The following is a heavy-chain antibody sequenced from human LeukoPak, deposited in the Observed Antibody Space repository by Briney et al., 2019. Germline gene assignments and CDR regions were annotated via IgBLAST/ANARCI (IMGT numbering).Heavy chain of an antibody. CDR1: GFTVSSYN. V-gene: IGHV3-21*04. D-gene: IGHD3-22*01. Sequence: PGGSLRLSCAASGFTVSSYNMNWVRQAPGKGLEWISSIRSSRNSISYADSVKGRFTISRDNAKNSLHLQMNSLRAEDTAVYYCARGKTYYYDSTAYPFDHWGQGTLVSVSS. J-gene: IGHJ4*02. CDR3: ARGKTYYYDSTAYPFDH. CDR2: IRSSRNSI.